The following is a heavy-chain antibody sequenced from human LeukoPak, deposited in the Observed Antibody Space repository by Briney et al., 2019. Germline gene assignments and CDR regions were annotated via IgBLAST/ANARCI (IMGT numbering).Heavy chain of an antibody. J-gene: IGHJ4*02. Sequence: GASVKVSCKASGYTFTSYDINWVRQATGQGLEWMGWMNPNSGNTGYAQKFQGRVTITRNTSISTAYMELSSLRSEDTAVYYCASTSPYCGGDCSIDYWGQGTLVTVSS. CDR2: MNPNSGNT. CDR1: GYTFTSYD. D-gene: IGHD2-21*02. CDR3: ASTSPYCGGDCSIDY. V-gene: IGHV1-8*03.